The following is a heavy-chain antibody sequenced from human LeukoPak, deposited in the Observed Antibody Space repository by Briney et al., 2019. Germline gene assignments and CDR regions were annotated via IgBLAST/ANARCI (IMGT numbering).Heavy chain of an antibody. CDR1: GVSISSYY. Sequence: SETLSLTCTVSGVSISSYYWSWIRQPPGKGLEWIGFISYSGSTNYNPSLKSRLTISVDTSKSQFSLKLSSVTAADTAVYYCARDSPFIAAAGHYWGQGTLVTVSS. J-gene: IGHJ4*02. V-gene: IGHV4-59*12. CDR3: ARDSPFIAAAGHY. D-gene: IGHD6-13*01. CDR2: ISYSGST.